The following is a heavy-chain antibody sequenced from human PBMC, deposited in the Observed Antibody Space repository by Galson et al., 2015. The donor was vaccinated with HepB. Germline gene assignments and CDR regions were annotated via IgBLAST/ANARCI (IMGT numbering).Heavy chain of an antibody. V-gene: IGHV3-21*01. J-gene: IGHJ4*02. CDR3: ARVGGEDGSYEPNFDY. Sequence: SLRLACAASGFNFSSYIMNWVRQAPGKGLEWVSSISSSSSYIYYADSVKGRFTISRDNAKNSLYLQMNSLRAEDTAVYYCARVGGEDGSYEPNFDYWGQGTLVTVSS. CDR2: ISSSSSYI. CDR1: GFNFSSYI. D-gene: IGHD1-26*01.